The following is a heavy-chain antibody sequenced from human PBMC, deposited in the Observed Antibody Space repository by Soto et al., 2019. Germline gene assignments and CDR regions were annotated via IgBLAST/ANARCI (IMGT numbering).Heavy chain of an antibody. CDR3: ASRSSGWYFDY. J-gene: IGHJ4*02. CDR1: GFTFSDYY. V-gene: IGHV3-11*01. Sequence: GGSLRLSCAASGFTFSDYYMSWIRQAPGKGLEWVSYISSSGSTIYYADSVKGRFTISRDNAKNTLYLQMNSLRAEDTAVYYCASRSSGWYFDYWGQGTLVTVSS. D-gene: IGHD6-19*01. CDR2: ISSSGSTI.